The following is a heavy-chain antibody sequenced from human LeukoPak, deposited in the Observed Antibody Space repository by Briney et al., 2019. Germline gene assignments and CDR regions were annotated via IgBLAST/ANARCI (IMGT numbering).Heavy chain of an antibody. CDR1: GGSISSGGYY. Sequence: PSETLSLTCTVSGGSISSGGYYWSWIRQHPGKGLEWIGYIYYSGSTYYNPSLKSRVTISVHTSKNQFSLKLSSVTAADTAVYYCARVPTAAGAFDIWGQGTMVTVSS. CDR3: ARVPTAAGAFDI. V-gene: IGHV4-31*03. D-gene: IGHD2-15*01. CDR2: IYYSGST. J-gene: IGHJ3*02.